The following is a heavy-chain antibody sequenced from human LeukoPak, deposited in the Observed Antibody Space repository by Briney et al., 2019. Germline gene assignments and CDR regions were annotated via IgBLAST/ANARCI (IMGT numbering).Heavy chain of an antibody. V-gene: IGHV4-39*07. J-gene: IGHJ4*02. CDR1: GGSISSSSYY. CDR3: ASYGDRCFDY. Sequence: SETLSLTCTVSGGSISSSSYYWGWMRQPPGKGLEWIGSIYYSGSTYYNPSLRSRVSISVDTSKNQFSLKLSSVTAADTAVYYCASYGDRCFDYWGQGTLVTVSS. CDR2: IYYSGST. D-gene: IGHD4-17*01.